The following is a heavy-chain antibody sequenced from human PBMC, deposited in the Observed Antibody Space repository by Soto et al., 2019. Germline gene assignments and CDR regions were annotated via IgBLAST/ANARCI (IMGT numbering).Heavy chain of an antibody. D-gene: IGHD3-10*01. Sequence: QVQLVQSGAEVKKPGSSVKVSCKASGGTFSSYAISWVRQAPGQGLEWMGGIIPIFGTANYAQKFQGRVTIAADESTSTAYMELSSLRSEDTAVYYCARDSVYYGSGSYYNVLHYYYGMDVWGQGTTVTVSS. CDR2: IIPIFGTA. CDR1: GGTFSSYA. CDR3: ARDSVYYGSGSYYNVLHYYYGMDV. V-gene: IGHV1-69*01. J-gene: IGHJ6*02.